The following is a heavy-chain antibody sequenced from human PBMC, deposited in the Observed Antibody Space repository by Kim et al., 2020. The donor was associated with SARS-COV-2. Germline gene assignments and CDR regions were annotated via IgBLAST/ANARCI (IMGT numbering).Heavy chain of an antibody. Sequence: VKRRFTITRDKAKNSLYLQMNSLRAEDTAVYYCARGYPNYYDSSGYYDYWGQGTLVTVSS. J-gene: IGHJ4*02. V-gene: IGHV3-11*05. D-gene: IGHD3-22*01. CDR3: ARGYPNYYDSSGYYDY.